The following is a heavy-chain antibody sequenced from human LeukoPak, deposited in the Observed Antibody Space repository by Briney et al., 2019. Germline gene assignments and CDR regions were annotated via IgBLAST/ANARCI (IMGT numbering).Heavy chain of an antibody. V-gene: IGHV3-23*01. CDR3: AKIVAGLDY. D-gene: IGHD2-15*01. Sequence: GGSLRLSCAASGFIFSNYGMSWVRQAPGKGLDWFSAIGSSGRTTYYADSVKGRFTISRDNSKNTLYLQMNSLRAEDTAVYYCAKIVAGLDYWGQGALVTVSS. CDR2: IGSSGRTT. J-gene: IGHJ4*02. CDR1: GFIFSNYG.